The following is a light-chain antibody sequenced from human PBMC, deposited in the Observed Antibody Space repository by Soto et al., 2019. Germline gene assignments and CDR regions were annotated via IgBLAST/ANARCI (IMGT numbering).Light chain of an antibody. CDR2: AAS. Sequence: DIQLTQSPSSLSASVGARVTITCRASESISRHLNWYQQKPGQAPNLLIYAASTLQNGVPSRFSGSGSGTDFTLTISSLQPEDFATYYCQQSYSTLSISFGQGTRLEIK. J-gene: IGKJ5*01. CDR1: ESISRH. V-gene: IGKV1-39*01. CDR3: QQSYSTLSIS.